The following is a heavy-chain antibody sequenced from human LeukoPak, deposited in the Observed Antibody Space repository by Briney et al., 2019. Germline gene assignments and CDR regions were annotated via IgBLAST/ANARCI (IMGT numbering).Heavy chain of an antibody. CDR3: ARDLSGSIYFDY. D-gene: IGHD5-12*01. J-gene: IGHJ4*02. V-gene: IGHV4-59*01. CDR1: GGSISSYY. Sequence: SETLSLTCTVFGGSISSYYWSWIRQPPGKGLEWIGYIYYSGSTNYNPSLKSRVTISVDTSKNQFSLKLSSVTAADTAVYYCARDLSGSIYFDYWGQGTLVTVSS. CDR2: IYYSGST.